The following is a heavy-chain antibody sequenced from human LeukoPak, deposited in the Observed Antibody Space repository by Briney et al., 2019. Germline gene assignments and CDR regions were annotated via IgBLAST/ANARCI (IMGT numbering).Heavy chain of an antibody. CDR2: INSDGSST. V-gene: IGHV3-74*01. CDR1: GFTFSTYW. D-gene: IGHD3-22*01. CDR3: AGDYYDSSGYVFGY. J-gene: IGHJ4*02. Sequence: QPGGSLRLSCAASGFTFSTYWMHWVRHAPGKGLVWVSRINSDGSSTRYADSVKGRFTISRDNSKNTLYLQMNSLRAEDTAVYYCAGDYYDSSGYVFGYWGQGTLVTVSS.